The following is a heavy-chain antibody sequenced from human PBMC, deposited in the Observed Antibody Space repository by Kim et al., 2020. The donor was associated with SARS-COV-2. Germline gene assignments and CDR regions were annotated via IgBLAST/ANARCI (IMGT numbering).Heavy chain of an antibody. CDR2: ISTYNGNT. CDR3: ARASSPLLEVVVTSATWFDP. V-gene: IGHV1-18*01. CDR1: GYTFTTYG. J-gene: IGHJ5*02. Sequence: ASVKVSCKASGYTFTTYGISWVRQAPGQGLEWMGWISTYNGNTNYAQKLQGRVTMTTDTSTSTAYMELRSLRSDDTAVYYCARASSPLLEVVVTSATWFDPWGEGPLVTVSS. D-gene: IGHD2-15*01.